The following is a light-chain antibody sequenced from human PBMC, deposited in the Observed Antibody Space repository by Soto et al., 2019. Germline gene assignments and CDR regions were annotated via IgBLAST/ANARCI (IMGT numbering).Light chain of an antibody. CDR2: DAS. CDR3: QQRNVWPPVT. CDR1: QGVSSSY. Sequence: EVVLTHSPGTLALSPGEGATLSPSASQGVSSSYVAWYQQKPGQAPRLLIHDASIRATGIPDRFSGSGSGTDFTLTISSLEPEDFAVYYCQQRNVWPPVTFGQGTRLENK. J-gene: IGKJ5*01. V-gene: IGKV3D-20*02.